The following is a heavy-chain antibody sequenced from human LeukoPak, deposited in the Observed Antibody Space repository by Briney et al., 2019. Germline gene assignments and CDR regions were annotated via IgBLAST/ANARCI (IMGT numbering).Heavy chain of an antibody. CDR2: ISWNSGSI. J-gene: IGHJ4*02. Sequence: GRSLXXXXXXXXFTFXDXAXXWXRXXXGKXXXXVSGISWNSGSIVYADSVKGGFTISRENAKKSLYMQMNSLRVEDMALYYCAKDIWTTTGLDYWGQRTLVTVSS. CDR1: XFTFXDXA. D-gene: IGHD1-1*01. CDR3: AKDIWTTTGLDY. V-gene: IGHV3-9*03.